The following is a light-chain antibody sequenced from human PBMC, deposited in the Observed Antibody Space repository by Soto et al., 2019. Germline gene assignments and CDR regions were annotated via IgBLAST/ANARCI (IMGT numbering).Light chain of an antibody. J-gene: IGKJ1*01. CDR3: QQTYCTPQT. V-gene: IGKV1-39*01. CDR2: AAS. Sequence: DIQMTQSPSSLSASVGDRVSITCRASQSISSYLNWYQQKPGKAPKLLIYAASSLQSGVPSRFSGRGSGTDFTLTISSLQPEDFATYYCQQTYCTPQTFGQGTKVEIK. CDR1: QSISSY.